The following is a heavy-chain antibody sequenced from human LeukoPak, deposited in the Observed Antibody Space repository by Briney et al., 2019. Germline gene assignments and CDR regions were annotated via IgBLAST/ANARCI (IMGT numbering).Heavy chain of an antibody. Sequence: SVKVSCKASGYTFSSRDINWVRQATGQGLEWVGWMNPKSGNTGYAQKFQGRVTMTRDISTSTAYMELSSLRFEDTAVYYCARDRDGYAWFDPWGQGTLVTVSS. J-gene: IGHJ5*02. CDR3: ARDRDGYAWFDP. CDR1: GYTFSSRD. V-gene: IGHV1-8*01. D-gene: IGHD3-16*01. CDR2: MNPKSGNT.